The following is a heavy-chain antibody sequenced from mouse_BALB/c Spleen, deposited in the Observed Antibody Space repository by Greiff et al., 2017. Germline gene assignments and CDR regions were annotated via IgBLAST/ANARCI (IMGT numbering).Heavy chain of an antibody. CDR3: ATIYYDSDEGFDY. D-gene: IGHD2-4*01. CDR2: IWAGGST. CDR1: GFSLTSYG. V-gene: IGHV2-9*02. Sequence: VQLQESGPGLVAPSQCLSITCTVSGFSLTSYGVHWVRQPPGKGLEWLGVIWAGGSTNYNSALMSRLSISKDNSKSQVFLKMNSLQTDDTAMYYCATIYYDSDEGFDYWGQGTTLTVSS. J-gene: IGHJ2*01.